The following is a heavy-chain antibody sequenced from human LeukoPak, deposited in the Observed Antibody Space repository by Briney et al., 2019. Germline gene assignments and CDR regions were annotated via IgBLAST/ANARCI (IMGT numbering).Heavy chain of an antibody. V-gene: IGHV1-69*06. D-gene: IGHD3-22*01. CDR3: ASSGYYYEWFDP. J-gene: IGHJ5*02. CDR2: IIPIFGTA. Sequence: ASVKVSCKASGGTFSSYAISWVRQAPGQGLEWMGGIIPIFGTANYAQKFQGRVTITADKSTSTAYMELSSLRSEDTAVYYCASSGYYYEWFDPWGQGTLVTVSS. CDR1: GGTFSSYA.